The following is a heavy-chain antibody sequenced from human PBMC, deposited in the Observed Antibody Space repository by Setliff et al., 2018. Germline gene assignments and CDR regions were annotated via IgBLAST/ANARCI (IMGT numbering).Heavy chain of an antibody. V-gene: IGHV4-59*11. CDR3: ARAPPSVPYGDYGPRQYFDL. D-gene: IGHD4-17*01. Sequence: PSETLSLTCSVSSGSIGSHCWNWMRQPPGKGLEWIGHVFHTGSTKYNPSLRSRVTISVDTSENYFSLRLTSVTAADTAVYYCARAPPSVPYGDYGPRQYFDLWGRGSLVTVSS. CDR2: VFHTGST. J-gene: IGHJ2*01. CDR1: SGSIGSHC.